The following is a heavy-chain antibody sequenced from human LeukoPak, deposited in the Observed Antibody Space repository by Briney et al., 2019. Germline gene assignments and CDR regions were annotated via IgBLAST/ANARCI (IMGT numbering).Heavy chain of an antibody. CDR1: GFTFSSYW. V-gene: IGHV3-7*01. CDR2: IKQDGSEK. CDR3: ARGPSWFGEHRLDY. D-gene: IGHD3-10*01. Sequence: GGSLRLSCAASGFTFSSYWMSWVRQAPGKGLEWVANIKQDGSEKYYVDSVKGRFTISRDNAKNSLYLQMNSLRAEDTAVYYCARGPSWFGEHRLDYWGQGTLVTVSS. J-gene: IGHJ4*02.